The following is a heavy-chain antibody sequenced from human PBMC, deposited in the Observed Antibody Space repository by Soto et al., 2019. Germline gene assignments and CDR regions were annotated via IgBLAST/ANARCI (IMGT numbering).Heavy chain of an antibody. D-gene: IGHD6-13*01. CDR3: ARDGAAAGTPYYYYYYGMDV. J-gene: IGHJ6*02. CDR1: GYTFTSYA. Sequence: ASVKVSCKASGYTFTSYAMHWVRQAPGQRLEWMGWINAGNGNTKYSQKFQGWVTMTRDTSTSTAYMELSRLRSDDTAVYYCARDGAAAGTPYYYYYYGMDVWGQGTTVTVSS. CDR2: INAGNGNT. V-gene: IGHV1-3*01.